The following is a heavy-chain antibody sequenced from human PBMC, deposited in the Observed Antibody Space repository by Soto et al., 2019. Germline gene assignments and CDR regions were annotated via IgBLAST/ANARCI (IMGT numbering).Heavy chain of an antibody. D-gene: IGHD1-1*01. CDR2: IKRKIDGETI. Sequence: EVQLVESGGGLEKPGGSLRLSCAASGFTFSHVWMSWVRQAPGKGLEWVGRIKRKIDGETIDYAAPVKGRFPISRDDSKGPLYLAMNNLKTEDKAVYYCATGASCKSSNFPRAFDIWGQGTVVTVSS. V-gene: IGHV3-15*01. J-gene: IGHJ3*02. CDR3: ATGASCKSSNFPRAFDI. CDR1: GFTFSHVW.